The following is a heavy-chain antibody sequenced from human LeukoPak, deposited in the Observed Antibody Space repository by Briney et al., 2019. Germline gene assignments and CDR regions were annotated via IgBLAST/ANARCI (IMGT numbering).Heavy chain of an antibody. CDR2: IYTSGST. CDR3: ARGKQYQLLLSRGYYYYMDV. CDR1: GGSISSYY. V-gene: IGHV4-4*07. Sequence: SETLSLTCTVSGGSISSYYWSWIRQPAGKGLEWIGRIYTSGSTNYNPSLKSRVTITVDTSKNQFSLKLSSVTAADTAVYYCARGKQYQLLLSRGYYYYMDVWGKGTTVTVSS. J-gene: IGHJ6*03. D-gene: IGHD2-2*01.